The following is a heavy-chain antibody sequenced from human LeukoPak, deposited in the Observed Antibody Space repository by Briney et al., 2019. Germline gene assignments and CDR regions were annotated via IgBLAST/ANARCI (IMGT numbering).Heavy chain of an antibody. D-gene: IGHD2-21*02. CDR2: LYSGGSS. J-gene: IGHJ3*02. CDR3: ARGGDHEGDVFDI. Sequence: GGSLRLSCAASGFTFSSYAMHWVRQAPGKGLEWVAVLYSGGSSSYADSVRGRFTMSRDNSKNTVYFQMNSLRAEDTAVYYCARGGDHEGDVFDIWGQGTMVTVSS. V-gene: IGHV3-53*01. CDR1: GFTFSSYA.